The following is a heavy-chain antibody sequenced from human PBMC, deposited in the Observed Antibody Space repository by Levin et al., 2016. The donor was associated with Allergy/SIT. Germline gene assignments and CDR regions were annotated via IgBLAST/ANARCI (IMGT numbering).Heavy chain of an antibody. Sequence: GESLKISCAASGFTVSSNYMSWVRQAPGKGLEWVSAISGSGGSTYYADSVKGRFTISRDNSKNTLYLQMNSLRAEDTAVYYCAKAAITMFGFDYWGQGTLVTVSS. CDR3: AKAAITMFGFDY. V-gene: IGHV3-23*01. CDR2: ISGSGGST. CDR1: GFTVSSNY. J-gene: IGHJ4*02. D-gene: IGHD3-10*02.